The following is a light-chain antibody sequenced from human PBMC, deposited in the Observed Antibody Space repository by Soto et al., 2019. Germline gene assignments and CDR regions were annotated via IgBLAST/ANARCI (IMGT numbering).Light chain of an antibody. V-gene: IGKV3-20*01. CDR2: GAS. J-gene: IGKJ1*01. CDR1: QSVSSSY. CDR3: QQYGSSPTT. Sequence: EIVLTQSPGTLSLSPGERATLSCRASQSVSSSYLAWYQQKPGQAPRLLIYGASSRATGIPDRFSGSGSGXXXXXXXXXXXXXDFAVYYCQQYGSSPTTFGQGTKVEIK.